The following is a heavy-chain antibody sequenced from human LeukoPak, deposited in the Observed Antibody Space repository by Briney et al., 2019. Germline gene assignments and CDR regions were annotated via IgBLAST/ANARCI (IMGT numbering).Heavy chain of an antibody. D-gene: IGHD6-13*01. Sequence: ASVKVSCKASGYTFSAYGISWVQQAPGQGLEWMGWISVYNGNTNYAQKVQGRVALTTDTSTSTAYMELRSLRSDDTAVYFCARDSHIAEVAYYFDYWGQGTLVTVSS. CDR3: ARDSHIAEVAYYFDY. V-gene: IGHV1-18*01. J-gene: IGHJ4*02. CDR1: GYTFSAYG. CDR2: ISVYNGNT.